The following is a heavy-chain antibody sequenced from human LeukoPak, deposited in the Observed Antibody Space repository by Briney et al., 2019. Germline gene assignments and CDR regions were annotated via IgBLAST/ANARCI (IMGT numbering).Heavy chain of an antibody. J-gene: IGHJ3*02. D-gene: IGHD2-2*01. V-gene: IGHV4-61*03. CDR3: ARLGSTFDI. Sequence: PSETLSLTCTVSGVSITSSDYYWTWIRQPPGKGLEWIGYIFYSGGSNYNPSLKSRVTISVDTSKNHFSLKLSSVTAADTAVYYCARLGSTFDIWGQGTMVTVSS. CDR1: GVSITSSDYY. CDR2: IFYSGGS.